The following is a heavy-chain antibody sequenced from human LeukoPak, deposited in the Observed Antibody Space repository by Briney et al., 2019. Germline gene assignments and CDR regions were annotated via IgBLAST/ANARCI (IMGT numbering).Heavy chain of an antibody. CDR2: ISSSSSYI. Sequence: GGSLRLSCAASGFTFSSYSMNWVRQAPGKGLEWVSSISSSSSYIYYADSVKGRFTISRDNAKNSLYLQMNSLRAEVTAVYYCARDVVITIFGVDYFDYWGQGTLVTVSS. CDR3: ARDVVITIFGVDYFDY. D-gene: IGHD3-3*01. CDR1: GFTFSSYS. J-gene: IGHJ4*02. V-gene: IGHV3-21*01.